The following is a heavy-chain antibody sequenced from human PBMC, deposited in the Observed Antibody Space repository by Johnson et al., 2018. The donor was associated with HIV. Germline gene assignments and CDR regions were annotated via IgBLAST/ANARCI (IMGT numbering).Heavy chain of an antibody. Sequence: VQLVESGGGVVQPGRSLRLSCAASGFTFSSYAMHWVRQAPGKGLEWVSYISSSGSTIYYADSVEGRFTISRDNAKNSLYLQMNSLRAEDTALYYCAKDGDDGDEADGTKGAFDIWGQGTMVTVSS. V-gene: IGHV3-48*03. D-gene: IGHD2-2*01. CDR2: ISSSGSTI. CDR3: AKDGDDGDEADGTKGAFDI. J-gene: IGHJ3*02. CDR1: GFTFSSYA.